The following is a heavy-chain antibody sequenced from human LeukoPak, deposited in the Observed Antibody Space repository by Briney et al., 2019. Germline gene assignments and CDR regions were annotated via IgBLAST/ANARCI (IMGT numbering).Heavy chain of an antibody. V-gene: IGHV4-39*07. CDR3: ARVNAVSSAGAFDI. J-gene: IGHJ3*02. CDR2: VYYTGRT. Sequence: SETLSLTCTVSAGSVSNSDFHWGWVRQTPWRGLEWIGSVYYTGRTDYTPSFQSRVTVSVDTSKNQFSLRLRSVTAADTAFYYCARVNAVSSAGAFDIWGQGTMVTVSS. CDR1: AGSVSNSDFH. D-gene: IGHD2-2*01.